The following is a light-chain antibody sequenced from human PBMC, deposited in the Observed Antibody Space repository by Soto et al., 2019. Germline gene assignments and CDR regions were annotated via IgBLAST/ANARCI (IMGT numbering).Light chain of an antibody. CDR1: QSICSH. CDR2: AAS. CDR3: QQSYSTPRT. V-gene: IGKV1-39*01. Sequence: DIQMTQSPSSLSASVGDRVTITCRASQSICSHLNWYQQKAGKAPKLLIYAASSLQSGGPSRFSGSGSGTDFTLSISSLQPEYFATDYCQQSYSTPRTCGGGTKVEIK. J-gene: IGKJ4*01.